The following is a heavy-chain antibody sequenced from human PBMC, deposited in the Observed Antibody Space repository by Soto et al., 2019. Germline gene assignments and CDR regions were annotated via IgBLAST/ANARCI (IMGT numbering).Heavy chain of an antibody. CDR1: GGTFSSYA. J-gene: IGHJ4*02. Sequence: SVKVSCKASGGTFSSYAISWVRQAPGQGLEWMGGIIPIFGTANYAQKFQGRVTITADESTSTAYMELSSLRSEDTAVYYCARDRPHSSGWYFYFDYWGQGTLVTVSS. CDR2: IIPIFGTA. CDR3: ARDRPHSSGWYFYFDY. V-gene: IGHV1-69*13. D-gene: IGHD6-19*01.